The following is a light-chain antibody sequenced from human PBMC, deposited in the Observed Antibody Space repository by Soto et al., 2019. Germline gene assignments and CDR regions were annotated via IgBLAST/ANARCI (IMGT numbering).Light chain of an antibody. CDR1: SSDIGSYKY. CDR3: SSYGASSTL. CDR2: DVS. Sequence: QSVLTQPASLSGSPGQSITIYCTGTSSDIGSYKYVSWYQQHPGKAPELMIFDVSYRPSGISDRFSGSKSGNTASLTISGLQPEDEAEYYCSSYGASSTLFGGGTKLTVL. J-gene: IGLJ3*02. V-gene: IGLV2-14*03.